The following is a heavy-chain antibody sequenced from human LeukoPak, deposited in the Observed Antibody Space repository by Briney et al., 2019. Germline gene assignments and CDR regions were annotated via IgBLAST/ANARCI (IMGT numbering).Heavy chain of an antibody. CDR3: ARAWQWAFDI. J-gene: IGHJ3*02. D-gene: IGHD2-8*01. V-gene: IGHV3-7*04. Sequence: GGALRLSCAAFGFTFSTYWMSWGRQAPGKGPEWVANINQDGRTKYYVDSVRGRFTISRDNAKNSLYLQMNSLRAEDTAVYYCARAWQWAFDIWGQGTMVTVSS. CDR2: INQDGRTK. CDR1: GFTFSTYW.